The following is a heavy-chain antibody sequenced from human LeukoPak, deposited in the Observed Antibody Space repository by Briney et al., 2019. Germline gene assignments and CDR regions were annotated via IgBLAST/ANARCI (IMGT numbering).Heavy chain of an antibody. CDR2: ILNTGSA. Sequence: PSETLSLTCTVSGASISSYYWGWIRQPPGKGLEWIGYILNTGSANYNPSLKSRVTISIDTSKNQFSLKLTSVTAAATAVYYCARDKALRNWYFDLWGRGTLATVSS. J-gene: IGHJ2*01. CDR1: GASISSYY. V-gene: IGHV4-59*01. CDR3: ARDKALRNWYFDL.